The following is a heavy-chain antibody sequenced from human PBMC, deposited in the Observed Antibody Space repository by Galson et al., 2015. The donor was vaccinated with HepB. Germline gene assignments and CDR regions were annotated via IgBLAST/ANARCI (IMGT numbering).Heavy chain of an antibody. D-gene: IGHD3-10*01. CDR1: GFTLRAYY. V-gene: IGHV3-11*06. J-gene: IGHJ6*02. CDR3: ARAGRILWFGESAPRGVDV. Sequence: SLRLSCAASGFTLRAYYTSWIRQAPGKGPEWVSYISSRYSYTKYADSVKGRFTISRDNAKNSLYLQMNSLRVEDTAVYYCARAGRILWFGESAPRGVDVWGQGTTVTVSS. CDR2: ISSRYSYT.